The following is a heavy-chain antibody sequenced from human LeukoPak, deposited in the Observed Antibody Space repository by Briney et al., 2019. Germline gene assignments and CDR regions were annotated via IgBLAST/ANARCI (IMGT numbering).Heavy chain of an antibody. J-gene: IGHJ4*02. CDR1: GFTFSSYW. CDR3: ATGAGCGY. Sequence: GGSLRLSCAASGFTFSSYWMTWVRQAPGKGLEWVANTKQDGSERNYVDSVKGRFTISRDNAKNSLYLQMNTLRDEDTAVYYCATGAGCGYWGQGTLVTVSS. V-gene: IGHV3-7*03. CDR2: TKQDGSER. D-gene: IGHD6-19*01.